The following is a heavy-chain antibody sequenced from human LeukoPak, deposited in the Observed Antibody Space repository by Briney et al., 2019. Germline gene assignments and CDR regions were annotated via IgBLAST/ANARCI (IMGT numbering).Heavy chain of an antibody. D-gene: IGHD3-16*01. J-gene: IGHJ4*02. CDR1: GFTFSSYW. CDR3: ARAFTHYDYVWGSQTRLNYFDY. V-gene: IGHV3-7*01. CDR2: IKQDGSEK. Sequence: GGSLRLSCAASGFTFSSYWMSWVRQAPGKGLEWVANIKQDGSEKYYVDSVKGRFTISRDNSKNTLYLQMNSLRAEDTAVYYCARAFTHYDYVWGSQTRLNYFDYWGQGTLVTVSS.